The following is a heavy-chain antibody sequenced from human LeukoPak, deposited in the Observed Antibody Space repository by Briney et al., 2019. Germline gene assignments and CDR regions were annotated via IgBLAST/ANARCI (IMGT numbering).Heavy chain of an antibody. CDR2: ISYDGSNK. CDR1: GFTFNTYA. D-gene: IGHD5-18*01. CDR3: AKLDTAMDHIDY. J-gene: IGHJ4*02. Sequence: GGSLRLSCAASGFTFNTYAMHWVRQAPGRGLEWVAVISYDGSNKYYADSVKGRFTISRDNSKNTLYLQMNSLRAEDTAVYYCAKLDTAMDHIDYWGQGTLVTVSS. V-gene: IGHV3-30*18.